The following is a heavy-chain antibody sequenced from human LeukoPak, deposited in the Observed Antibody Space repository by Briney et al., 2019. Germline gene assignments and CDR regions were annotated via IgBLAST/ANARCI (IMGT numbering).Heavy chain of an antibody. D-gene: IGHD5-12*01. J-gene: IGHJ4*02. Sequence: SETLSLTCTVSGGSISSYYWSWIRQPPGKGLEWIGYIYYSGSTNYNPSLKSRVTISVDTSKNQFSLKLSSVTAAETAVYYCAKGYSGYDLDYWGQGTLVTVSS. CDR2: IYYSGST. CDR1: GGSISSYY. CDR3: AKGYSGYDLDY. V-gene: IGHV4-59*01.